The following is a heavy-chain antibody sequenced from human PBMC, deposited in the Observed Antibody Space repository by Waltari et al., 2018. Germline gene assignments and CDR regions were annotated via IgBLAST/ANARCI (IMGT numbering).Heavy chain of an antibody. Sequence: QLQLQESGPGLVKPSETLSLPCTVSGGSLSSSSYYWGWIRQPPGKGLEWIGSISYSGSTYYNTSLMSRVTISVDTSKNQFSLKLTSVIAAETAVFYCARFSKSANWIDPWGQGTLVTVSS. CDR3: ARFSKSANWIDP. CDR1: GGSLSSSSYY. V-gene: IGHV4-39*01. J-gene: IGHJ5*02. CDR2: ISYSGST. D-gene: IGHD3-3*02.